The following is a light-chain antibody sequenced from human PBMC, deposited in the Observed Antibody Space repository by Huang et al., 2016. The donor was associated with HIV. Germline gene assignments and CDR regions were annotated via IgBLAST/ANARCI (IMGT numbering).Light chain of an antibody. V-gene: IGKV3-20*01. CDR3: QQYDSSPMYT. Sequence: EIVLTQSPGTLSLSPGERATLSCRASQSVSSTFLAWYQQKPGQAPRLLIYGASNRATGIPDRFSDSGSGTDFTLTISRLEPEDFAVYHCQQYDSSPMYTFGQGTKLEIK. CDR1: QSVSSTF. CDR2: GAS. J-gene: IGKJ2*01.